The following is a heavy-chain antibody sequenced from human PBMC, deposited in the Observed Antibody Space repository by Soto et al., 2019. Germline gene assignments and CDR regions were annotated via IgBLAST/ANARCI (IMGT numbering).Heavy chain of an antibody. CDR3: ARDNGNYGSGSFAH. CDR1: GFTFSSYA. D-gene: IGHD3-10*01. J-gene: IGHJ4*02. CDR2: LSGTGDSA. Sequence: EVQLLESGGGLVQPGGSLRLSCAASGFTFSSYALSWVRQAPGKGLEWVSALSGTGDSADYANSVKGRFTISRDDSKTTLYLVMSSLRAEDTAIYYCARDNGNYGSGSFAHWGQGTLVTVSS. V-gene: IGHV3-23*01.